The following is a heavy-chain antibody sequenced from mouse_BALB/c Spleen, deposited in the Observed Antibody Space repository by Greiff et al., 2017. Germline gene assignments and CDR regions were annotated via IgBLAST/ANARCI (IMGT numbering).Heavy chain of an antibody. CDR3: ARGPTMITTEYYFDY. D-gene: IGHD2-4*01. Sequence: EVQGVESGGGLVKPGGSLKLSCAASGFTFSDYYMYWVRQTPEKRLEWVATISDGGSYTYYPDSVKGRFTISRDNAKNNLYLQMSSLKSEDTAMYYCARGPTMITTEYYFDYWGQGTTLTVSS. J-gene: IGHJ2*01. CDR2: ISDGGSYT. V-gene: IGHV5-4*02. CDR1: GFTFSDYY.